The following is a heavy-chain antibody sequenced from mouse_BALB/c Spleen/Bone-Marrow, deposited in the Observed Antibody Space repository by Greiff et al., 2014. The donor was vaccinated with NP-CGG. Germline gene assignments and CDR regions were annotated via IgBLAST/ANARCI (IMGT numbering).Heavy chain of an antibody. CDR1: GFSLTSYG. J-gene: IGHJ2*01. Sequence: VKLQESGPGLVAPSQSLSITCTVSGFSLTSYGVHWVRQPPGKGLEWLGVIWAGGSTNYNSALMSRLSISKDNSKSQVFLKMNSLQTNDTAMYYCARDYYGSSYFDYWGQGTTLTVSS. CDR3: ARDYYGSSYFDY. CDR2: IWAGGST. V-gene: IGHV2-9*02. D-gene: IGHD1-1*01.